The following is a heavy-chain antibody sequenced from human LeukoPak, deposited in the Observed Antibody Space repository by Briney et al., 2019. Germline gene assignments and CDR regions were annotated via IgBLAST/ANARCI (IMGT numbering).Heavy chain of an antibody. J-gene: IGHJ5*02. D-gene: IGHD6-19*01. CDR3: AGDRVPGTRWWFDP. CDR2: ISSSGSII. Sequence: GGSLRLSCAASGFTFSTFEMNWVRQAPGKGLQWISYISSSGSIIYYADSVKGRFTISRDNTKNSLYLQMNTLGAEDTAVYYCAGDRVPGTRWWFDPWGQGTLVTVSS. CDR1: GFTFSTFE. V-gene: IGHV3-48*03.